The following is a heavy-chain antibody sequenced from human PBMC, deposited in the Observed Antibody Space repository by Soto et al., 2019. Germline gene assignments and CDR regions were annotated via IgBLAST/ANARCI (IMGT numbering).Heavy chain of an antibody. V-gene: IGHV4-31*03. Sequence: TLSLTCTVAGGSISSGGYYWSWIRQHPVKGLEWIGYIYYSGSTYYNPSLKSRVTISVDTSKNQFSLKLSAVTAAYTAVYYCARVGHIVVVTASEEYWYFDLWGRGTLVTVSS. CDR1: GGSISSGGYY. CDR3: ARVGHIVVVTASEEYWYFDL. CDR2: IYYSGST. J-gene: IGHJ2*01. D-gene: IGHD2-21*02.